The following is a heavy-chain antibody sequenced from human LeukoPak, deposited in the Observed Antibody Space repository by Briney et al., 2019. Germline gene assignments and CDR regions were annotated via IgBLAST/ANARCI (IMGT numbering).Heavy chain of an antibody. V-gene: IGHV3-23*01. Sequence: GGSLRLSCAASGFTFSSYGMSWVRQAPGKGLEWVSAISGSGGSTYYADSVKGRFTISRDNSKNTLYLQMNSLRAEDTAVYYCATGSYDSSGYYTPPPFDYWGQGTLVTVSS. CDR1: GFTFSSYG. D-gene: IGHD3-22*01. CDR2: ISGSGGST. CDR3: ATGSYDSSGYYTPPPFDY. J-gene: IGHJ4*02.